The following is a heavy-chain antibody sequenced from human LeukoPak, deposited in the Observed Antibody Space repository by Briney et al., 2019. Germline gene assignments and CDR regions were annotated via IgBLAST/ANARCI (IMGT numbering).Heavy chain of an antibody. CDR1: GVSVSSPTYY. V-gene: IGHV4-31*03. D-gene: IGHD3/OR15-3a*01. Sequence: PSETLSLTCSVSGVSVSSPTYYWSWIRQHPGKGLEWIGHIYSTGSRYYNPSLESRVSVSFDTSKNQFSLKMGSMTAADTAVYYCARGLEYSYYLDVWGKGTTVTVSS. J-gene: IGHJ6*03. CDR3: ARGLEYSYYLDV. CDR2: IYSTGSR.